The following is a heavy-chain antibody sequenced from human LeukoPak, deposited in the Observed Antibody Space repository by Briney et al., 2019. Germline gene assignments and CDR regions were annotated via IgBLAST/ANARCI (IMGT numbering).Heavy chain of an antibody. Sequence: GASVKVSCKASGYTFTGYYMHWVRQAPGQGLEWMGWINPNSGVTDYPQKFQGRVTMTRDTSISTAYMELSSLTSDDTALYYCGRVPGGGYAGALDLWGQGTLVTVSS. D-gene: IGHD5-12*01. CDR2: INPNSGVT. V-gene: IGHV1-2*02. J-gene: IGHJ3*01. CDR3: GRVPGGGYAGALDL. CDR1: GYTFTGYY.